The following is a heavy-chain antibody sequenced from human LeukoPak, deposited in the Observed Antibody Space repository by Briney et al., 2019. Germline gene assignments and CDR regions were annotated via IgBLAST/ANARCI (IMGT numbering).Heavy chain of an antibody. Sequence: GGSLRLSCAASGFTFSSYAMSWVRRAPGKGLEWVSAISGSGGSTYYADSVKGRFTISRDNSKNTLYLQMNSLRAEDTAVYYCATDSSSWYWSYYYGMDVWGQGTTVTVSS. D-gene: IGHD6-13*01. V-gene: IGHV3-23*01. CDR3: ATDSSSWYWSYYYGMDV. CDR1: GFTFSSYA. CDR2: ISGSGGST. J-gene: IGHJ6*02.